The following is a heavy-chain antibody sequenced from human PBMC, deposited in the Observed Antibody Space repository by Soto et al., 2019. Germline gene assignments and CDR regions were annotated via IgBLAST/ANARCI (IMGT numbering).Heavy chain of an antibody. D-gene: IGHD4-17*01. J-gene: IGHJ4*02. V-gene: IGHV4-34*01. CDR3: ARGTTVTTYHGLYYFDY. Sequence: QVQLQQWGAGLLKPSETLSLTCAVYGGSFSGYYWSWIRQPPGKGLEWIGEINHSGSTNYNPSLKSRVTISVVTSKNQYSLKLSSVTAADTAVYYCARGTTVTTYHGLYYFDYWGQGTLLTVSS. CDR2: INHSGST. CDR1: GGSFSGYY.